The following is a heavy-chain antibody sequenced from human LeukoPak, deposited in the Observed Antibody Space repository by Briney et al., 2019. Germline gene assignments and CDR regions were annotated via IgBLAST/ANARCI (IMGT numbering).Heavy chain of an antibody. D-gene: IGHD6-19*01. J-gene: IGHJ6*02. CDR2: IWYDGSSK. CDR1: GFTFSSYG. V-gene: IGHV3-33*01. CDR3: ATGNKQWLVRYYYYGMDV. Sequence: GGSLRLSCAASGFTFSSYGMHWVRQAPGKGLEWVAVIWYDGSSKYYADSVKGRFTISRDNSKNTLYLQMNSLRAEDTAVYYCATGNKQWLVRYYYYGMDVWGQGTTVTVSS.